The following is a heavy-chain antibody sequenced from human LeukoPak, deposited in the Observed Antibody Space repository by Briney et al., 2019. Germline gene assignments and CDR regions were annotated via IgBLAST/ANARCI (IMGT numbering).Heavy chain of an antibody. CDR2: ISGSATST. J-gene: IGHJ4*02. CDR3: VKRGGWAPY. CDR1: GFTFSSYS. Sequence: PGGSLRLSCAASGFTFSSYSMNWVRQAPGKGLEWVSGISGSATSTYYADSVQGRFIISRDNSNNRLYLQMDSLRVDDTAIYYCVKRGGWAPYWGQGTLVTVSS. D-gene: IGHD3-10*01. V-gene: IGHV3-23*01.